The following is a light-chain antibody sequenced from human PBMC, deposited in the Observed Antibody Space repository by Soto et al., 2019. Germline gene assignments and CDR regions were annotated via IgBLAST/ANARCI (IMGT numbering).Light chain of an antibody. Sequence: QSALTQPASVSGSPGQSITISCTGTSSDVGGYNYVSWYQQHPGKAPKLMIYEVSNRPSGVSNRFSGSKSGNTASLTISGLQAEDDAHYYCSSYTSSSTLVFGGGTKLTVL. CDR1: SSDVGGYNY. J-gene: IGLJ3*02. CDR2: EVS. CDR3: SSYTSSSTLV. V-gene: IGLV2-14*01.